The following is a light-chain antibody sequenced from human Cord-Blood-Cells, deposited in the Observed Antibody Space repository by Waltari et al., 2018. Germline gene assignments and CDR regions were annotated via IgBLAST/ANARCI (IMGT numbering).Light chain of an antibody. CDR2: DAS. V-gene: IGKV3-11*01. CDR1: QSVSSY. CDR3: QQRSNWPLT. J-gene: IGKJ4*01. Sequence: EIVLTQSRATLSSYPGERPSLACRASQSVSSYLAWYQQKPGQAHRLLIYDASNRATGIPARFSGSGSVTDFTLTISSLEPEDFAVYYCQQRSNWPLTFGGGTKVEIK.